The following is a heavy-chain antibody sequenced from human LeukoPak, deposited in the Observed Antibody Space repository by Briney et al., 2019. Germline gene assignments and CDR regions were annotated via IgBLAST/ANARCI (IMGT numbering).Heavy chain of an antibody. V-gene: IGHV3-30*18. CDR1: GVTLSSYG. J-gene: IGHJ4*02. CDR2: TSYDGSNE. Sequence: GRSLRLSCTASGVTLSSYGMHWVRQAPGKGLEWVAVTSYDGSNEYYADSMKGRFTVSRDNSKNTLYLQMNGLRTEDTAVYYCAKGSSTWAFDSWGQGTLVTVSS. D-gene: IGHD6-6*01. CDR3: AKGSSTWAFDS.